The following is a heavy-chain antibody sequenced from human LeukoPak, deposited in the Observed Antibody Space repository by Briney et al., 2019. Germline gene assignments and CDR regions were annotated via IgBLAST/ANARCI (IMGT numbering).Heavy chain of an antibody. J-gene: IGHJ4*02. CDR2: ISYSGTT. CDR3: GRHPGGSYDYFDY. V-gene: IGHV4-39*01. Sequence: PSETLSLTCTVSGGSISSVIYYWGWVRQPPGKGLEWIGSISYSGTTYYNPSLKSRVTISVDTSKNQFSLKLSSVTAADTAVYYCGRHPGGSYDYFDYWRQGTLVTVSS. CDR1: GGSISSVIYY. D-gene: IGHD1-26*01.